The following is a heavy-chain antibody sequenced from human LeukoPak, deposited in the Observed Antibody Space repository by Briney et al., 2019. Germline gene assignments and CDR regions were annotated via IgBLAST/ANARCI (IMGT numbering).Heavy chain of an antibody. J-gene: IGHJ6*03. CDR3: ARETRGYCSSTSCYSYYYMDV. V-gene: IGHV4-4*07. Sequence: SETLSLTCTVSGGSISSYYWSWIRQPAGKGLEWIGRIYTTGSTNNNPSLESRVTMSVDTSKNQFSLKLSSVTAADTAVYYCARETRGYCSSTSCYSYYYMDVWGKGTTVTVSS. CDR2: IYTTGST. CDR1: GGSISSYY. D-gene: IGHD2-2*02.